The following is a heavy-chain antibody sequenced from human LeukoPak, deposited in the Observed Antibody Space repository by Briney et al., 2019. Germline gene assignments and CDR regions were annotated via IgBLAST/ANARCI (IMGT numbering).Heavy chain of an antibody. V-gene: IGHV2-5*02. D-gene: IGHD1-26*01. CDR1: AFSLTTSGEG. CDR3: AHKVEVGADTRYFQY. CDR2: IYWDDDG. Sequence: SGPTLVKPTQTLTLTCTFSAFSLTTSGEGVGWIRQPPGKALAWLALIYWDDDGFYSPSLNSRLTITNDTSKNQVVFTMTNMDPVDTATYYCAHKVEVGADTRYFQYWGQGIFITVSS. J-gene: IGHJ1*01.